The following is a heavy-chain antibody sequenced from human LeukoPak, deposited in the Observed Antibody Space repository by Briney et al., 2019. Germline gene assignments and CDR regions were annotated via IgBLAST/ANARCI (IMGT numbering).Heavy chain of an antibody. J-gene: IGHJ4*02. CDR3: TIGLGD. D-gene: IGHD3-16*01. V-gene: IGHV3-72*01. Sequence: GGSLRLSCAASGFTFSDRYIDWARQAPEKGLEWVGRIRHKGNSYTTEYAASVKGRFTLSRDDSKTSLYLQMNSLKTEDTAIYYCTIGLGDWGQGTLVTVSS. CDR2: IRHKGNSYTT. CDR1: GFTFSDRY.